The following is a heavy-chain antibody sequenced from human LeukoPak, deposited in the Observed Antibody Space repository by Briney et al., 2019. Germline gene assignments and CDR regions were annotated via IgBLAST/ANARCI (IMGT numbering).Heavy chain of an antibody. CDR3: GKEGGLEY. CDR2: IRGKDGST. CDR1: GFTFSSYA. D-gene: IGHD2-15*01. J-gene: IGHJ4*02. Sequence: SGGSLRLSCAASGFTFSSYAMNWVRQAPGKGLEWVSGIRGKDGSTYYADSVKGRFTISRENYKNTLYLQMNSLRAEDTAIYYCGKEGGLEYWGQGTLVSVSS. V-gene: IGHV3-23*01.